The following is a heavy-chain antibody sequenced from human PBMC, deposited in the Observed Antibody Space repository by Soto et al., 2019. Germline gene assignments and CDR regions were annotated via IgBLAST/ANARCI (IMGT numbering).Heavy chain of an antibody. V-gene: IGHV1-2*02. CDR3: ASGNYDSSGYYWFDP. CDR2: INPNSGGT. Sequence: GASVKVSCKASGYTFTGYYMHWVRQAPGQGLEWMGWINPNSGGTNYAQKFQGRVTITADESTSTAYMELSSLRSEDTAVYYCASGNYDSSGYYWFDPWGQGTLVTVSS. CDR1: GYTFTGYY. J-gene: IGHJ5*02. D-gene: IGHD3-22*01.